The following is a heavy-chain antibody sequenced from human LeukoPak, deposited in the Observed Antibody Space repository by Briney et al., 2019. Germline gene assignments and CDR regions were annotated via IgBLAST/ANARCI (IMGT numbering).Heavy chain of an antibody. CDR1: GFTFSNYA. Sequence: GGSLRLSCAASGFTFSNYAMSWVRQAPGKGLEWVSAITGSGGTKWYADSVKGHFTISRDNSKNTLYLQTNSLGVDDTAVYYCAKWGDYDGIYDSDCWGQAGKVTVSS. CDR3: AKWGDYDGIYDSDC. V-gene: IGHV3-23*01. J-gene: IGHJ4*02. D-gene: IGHD3-3*01. CDR2: ITGSGGTK.